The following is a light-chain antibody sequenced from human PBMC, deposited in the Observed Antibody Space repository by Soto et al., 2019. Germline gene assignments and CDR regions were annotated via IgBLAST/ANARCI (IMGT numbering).Light chain of an antibody. J-gene: IGKJ2*03. V-gene: IGKV3-20*01. CDR1: QGVPSSY. CDR2: ASS. CDR3: QKYGTSQGLS. Sequence: EVVLTQSPGTLSLSPGERVTLSCRASQGVPSSYLAWYQHRPGQAPRLLIYASSSRATGIPDRFSGSGSGTDFTLTISRLEPEDSAVYYCQKYGTSQGLSFGQGTKLDIK.